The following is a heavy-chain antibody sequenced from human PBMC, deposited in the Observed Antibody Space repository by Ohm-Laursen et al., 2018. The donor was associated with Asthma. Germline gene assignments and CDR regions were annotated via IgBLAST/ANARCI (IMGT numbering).Heavy chain of an antibody. J-gene: IGHJ3*01. V-gene: IGHV3-53*01. D-gene: IGHD2-15*01. CDR1: GFTVRRNH. CDR3: ATGGGTTPNDAFDV. Sequence: SLRLSCAAPGFTVRRNHMSWVRQAPGKGLEWVSVIYSGGSTYYTDSVKGRFTISRDNSKNTVYLQMNSLRADDTAVYYCATGGGTTPNDAFDVWGQGAMVIVSS. CDR2: IYSGGST.